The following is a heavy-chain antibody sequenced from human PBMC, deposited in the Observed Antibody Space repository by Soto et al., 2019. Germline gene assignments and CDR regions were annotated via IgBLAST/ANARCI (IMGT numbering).Heavy chain of an antibody. V-gene: IGHV1-69*11. D-gene: IGHD6-19*01. CDR3: ARAGFVSGWNEFSGMDV. CDR2: IIPMLGTA. Sequence: VQLVQSGAEVRKPGSSVKVSCQVSGVTFSTSTITWVRQAPGQGLEWMGSIIPMLGTAKSTQKFQGRVTITADESASVASMELSSLTSEDTAVYYCARAGFVSGWNEFSGMDVWGQGTTVTFSS. J-gene: IGHJ6*02. CDR1: GVTFSTST.